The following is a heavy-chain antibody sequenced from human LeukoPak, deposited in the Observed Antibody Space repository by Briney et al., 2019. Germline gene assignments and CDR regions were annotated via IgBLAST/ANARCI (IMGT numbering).Heavy chain of an antibody. V-gene: IGHV4-39*07. CDR1: GGSFSGSCYY. D-gene: IGHD3-10*01. Sequence: PSETLSLTCTVSGGSFSGSCYYWGWLRQPPGTGREGLGSLYYSRSTYYNPSRKSRVTISVYTSKNQFSLKLTSVAATAASVYSCAREGDVLLWFGEPLGFDPWGQGTLVTVSA. CDR3: AREGDVLLWFGEPLGFDP. CDR2: LYYSRST. J-gene: IGHJ5*02.